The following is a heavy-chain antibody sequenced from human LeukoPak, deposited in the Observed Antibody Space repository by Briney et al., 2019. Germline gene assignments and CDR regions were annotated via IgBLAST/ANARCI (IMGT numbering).Heavy chain of an antibody. Sequence: GGSLRLSCAASGFTFSSYAMSWVRQAPGKGLEWVSAISGSGGSTYYADSVKGRFTISRDNSKNTLYLQMNSLRAEDTAVYYCVRGLRGYRYGIFDSWGQGTLVTVSS. CDR3: VRGLRGYRYGIFDS. D-gene: IGHD5-18*01. V-gene: IGHV3-23*01. CDR1: GFTFSSYA. CDR2: ISGSGGST. J-gene: IGHJ4*02.